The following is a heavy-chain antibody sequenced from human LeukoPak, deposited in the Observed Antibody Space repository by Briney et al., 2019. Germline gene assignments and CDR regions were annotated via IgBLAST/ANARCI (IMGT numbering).Heavy chain of an antibody. J-gene: IGHJ4*02. D-gene: IGHD3-22*01. Sequence: SETLSLTCAVYGGSFSGYYWSWIRQPPGKGLEWIGEINHSGSTNYNPSLKSRVTISVDTSKNQFSLKLSSVTAADTAVYYCARQWPHSSGYYYVSAPDYWGQGTLVTVSS. V-gene: IGHV4-34*01. CDR3: ARQWPHSSGYYYVSAPDY. CDR1: GGSFSGYY. CDR2: INHSGST.